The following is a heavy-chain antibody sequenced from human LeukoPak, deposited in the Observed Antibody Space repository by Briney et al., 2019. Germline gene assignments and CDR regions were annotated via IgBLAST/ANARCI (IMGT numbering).Heavy chain of an antibody. D-gene: IGHD6-13*01. Sequence: GGSLRLSCAASGFTFSSYWMSCVRQAPGKGLEWVANIKPDGSEKYYVDSVGGRFTISRDNAKNSLYLQMNSLRAEDTAVYYCRYSSRGGFDYWGQGTLVTVSS. CDR1: GFTFSSYW. CDR3: RYSSRGGFDY. J-gene: IGHJ4*02. V-gene: IGHV3-7*01. CDR2: IKPDGSEK.